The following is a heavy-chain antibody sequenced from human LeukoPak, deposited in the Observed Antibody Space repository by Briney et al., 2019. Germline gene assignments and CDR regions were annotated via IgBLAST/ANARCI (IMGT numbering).Heavy chain of an antibody. CDR3: VSFYETY. D-gene: IGHD2/OR15-2a*01. J-gene: IGHJ4*02. Sequence: GGSLRLSCAASGNYWMHWVRQAPGKGLVWVSHINSDGSWTSYADSVKGRFTISKDNAKNTVYLQMNSLRAEDTAVYYCVSFYETYWGRGTLVTISS. CDR1: GNYW. V-gene: IGHV3-74*01. CDR2: INSDGSWT.